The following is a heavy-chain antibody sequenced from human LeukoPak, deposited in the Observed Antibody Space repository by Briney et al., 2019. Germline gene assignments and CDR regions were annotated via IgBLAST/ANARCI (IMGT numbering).Heavy chain of an antibody. CDR1: GASISSGRYY. V-gene: IGHV4-31*03. CDR3: ARHRVGDSSGYNYPFDY. CDR2: IYYSGST. Sequence: SQTLSLTCTVSGASISSGRYYWSWIRHLPGKGLEWIAYIYYSGSTCYNPSLKSRVTISIDTSNNQFSLNLISVTAADTAVYYCARHRVGDSSGYNYPFDYWGQGTLVTVSS. D-gene: IGHD3-22*01. J-gene: IGHJ4*02.